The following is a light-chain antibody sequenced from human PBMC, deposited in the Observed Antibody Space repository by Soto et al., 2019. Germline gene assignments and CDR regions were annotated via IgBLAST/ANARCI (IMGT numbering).Light chain of an antibody. CDR2: DVS. J-gene: IGKJ5*01. Sequence: AIQVTQSPSSLSASVGDRVTMTCRASQDIRGALAWYQQKSGKPPNLLIYDVSTLEGGVPSRFSGSGSGTEFTLTISSLQPEEFGTYYCQQFNSYPIPSCHGTQLEIK. CDR1: QDIRGA. V-gene: IGKV1-13*02. CDR3: QQFNSYPIP.